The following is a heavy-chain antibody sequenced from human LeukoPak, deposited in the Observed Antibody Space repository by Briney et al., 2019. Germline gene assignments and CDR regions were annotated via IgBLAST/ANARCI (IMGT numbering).Heavy chain of an antibody. CDR2: IKSKTDGGTT. V-gene: IGHV3-15*01. Sequence: PGGSLRLSGAASGFTFSNAWMNWVHQAPGKGLEWVGRIKSKTDGGTTDYSAPVKGRFTISRDDSKNTLYLQMNSLKTEDTAVYYCTTDGGVVAGDDYWGQGTLVTVSS. CDR1: GFTFSNAW. J-gene: IGHJ4*02. CDR3: TTDGGVVAGDDY. D-gene: IGHD6-19*01.